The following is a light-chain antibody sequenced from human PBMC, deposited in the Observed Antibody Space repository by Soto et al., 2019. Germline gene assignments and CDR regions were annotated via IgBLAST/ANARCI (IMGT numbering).Light chain of an antibody. Sequence: QSALTQPPSASGSPGQSVTISCIGTSSDVGGYNYVSWYQQHPGKAPKLMIYEVNKRPSGVPDRFSGSKSGNTASLTVSGLQAEDEADYYCSSYAGSNNLRNVFGTGTKLTVL. V-gene: IGLV2-8*01. CDR1: SSDVGGYNY. CDR2: EVN. CDR3: SSYAGSNNLRNV. J-gene: IGLJ1*01.